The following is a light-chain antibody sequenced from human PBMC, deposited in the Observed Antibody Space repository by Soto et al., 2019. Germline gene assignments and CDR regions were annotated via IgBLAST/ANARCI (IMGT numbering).Light chain of an antibody. V-gene: IGKV1-33*01. J-gene: IGKJ2*01. CDR2: DAS. CDR1: QDIRNY. Sequence: DIQMTHSPSSLSSSVGDRITITCQASQDIRNYLNWYQQKPGKPPNLLIYDASNLQTGVPSRFSGGGSGTNFTFPISSMQPEDIATYSCQQYDNLPRYTFGQGTRLEI. CDR3: QQYDNLPRYT.